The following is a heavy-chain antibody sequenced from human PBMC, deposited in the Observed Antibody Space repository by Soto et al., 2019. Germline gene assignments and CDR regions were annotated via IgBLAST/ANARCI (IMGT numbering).Heavy chain of an antibody. CDR3: ERRGRYFSGINSRYYY. CDR1: DGSLSDYF. D-gene: IGHD2-15*01. J-gene: IGHJ6*01. Sequence: AETLSLTCGVNDGSLSDYFWSWVRQFPGKGLEWIGEINPSGSTSNNPSLKSRVTLSIDTSKNQFSLRLSSVTAADMAVYYCERRGRYFSGINSRYYY. CDR2: INPSGST. V-gene: IGHV4-34*01.